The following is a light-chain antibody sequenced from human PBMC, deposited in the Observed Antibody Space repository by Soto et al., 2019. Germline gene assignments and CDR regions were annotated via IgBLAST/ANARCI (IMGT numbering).Light chain of an antibody. CDR3: QHYHGRVKA. Sequence: EIVMTQSPATLSVSPGGTATLSCRASQGLGSRLAWYQQKPGQAPRLLIYDASTRATGVPDRFSGSESETEFTLTISSLQSEDFAVYYCQHYHGRVKAFGQGTKLEIK. CDR2: DAS. J-gene: IGKJ2*01. V-gene: IGKV3-15*01. CDR1: QGLGSR.